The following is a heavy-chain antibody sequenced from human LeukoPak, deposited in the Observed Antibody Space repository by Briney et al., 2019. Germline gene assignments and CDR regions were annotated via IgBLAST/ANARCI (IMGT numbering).Heavy chain of an antibody. CDR2: IYYSGST. Sequence: SETLSLTCTVSGGSISSYYWSWIRQPPGKGLEWIGYIYYSGSTNYNPSLKSRVTISVDTSKNQFSLKLSSVTAADTAVYYCARGEGVSLFDYWGQGTLVTVSP. CDR3: ARGEGVSLFDY. D-gene: IGHD3-16*02. V-gene: IGHV4-59*01. J-gene: IGHJ4*02. CDR1: GGSISSYY.